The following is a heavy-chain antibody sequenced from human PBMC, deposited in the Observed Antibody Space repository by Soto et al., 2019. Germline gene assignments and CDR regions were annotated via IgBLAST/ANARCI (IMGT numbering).Heavy chain of an antibody. J-gene: IGHJ6*02. D-gene: IGHD3-10*01. CDR2: IKSKTDGGTT. Sequence: GGSLRLSCAASGFTFSNAWMNWVRQAPGKGLEWVGRIKSKTDGGTTDYAAPVKGRSTISRDDSKNTLYLQMNSLKTEDTAVYYCTTPYYGSGSYRVYYYYGMDVWGQGTTVTVSS. V-gene: IGHV3-15*07. CDR3: TTPYYGSGSYRVYYYYGMDV. CDR1: GFTFSNAW.